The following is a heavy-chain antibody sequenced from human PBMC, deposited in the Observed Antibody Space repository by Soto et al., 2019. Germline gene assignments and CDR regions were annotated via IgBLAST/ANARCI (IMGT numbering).Heavy chain of an antibody. CDR2: IIPILGIA. Sequence: QVQLVQSGAEVKKPGSSVKVSCKASGGTFSSYTISWVRQAPGQGLEWMGRIIPILGIANYAQKFQGRVTITADKSTSTAYMELSSLRSEDTAVYYCARAKRKVVVPAANNYCMDVWGQGTTVTVSS. CDR1: GGTFSSYT. D-gene: IGHD2-2*01. CDR3: ARAKRKVVVPAANNYCMDV. V-gene: IGHV1-69*02. J-gene: IGHJ6*02.